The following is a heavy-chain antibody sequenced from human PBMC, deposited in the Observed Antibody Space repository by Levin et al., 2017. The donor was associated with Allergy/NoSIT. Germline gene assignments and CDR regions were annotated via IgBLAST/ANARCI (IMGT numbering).Heavy chain of an antibody. V-gene: IGHV3-11*05. CDR2: ISRGNSYT. CDR1: GFIVSDSY. D-gene: IGHD3-10*01. Sequence: SCAASGFIVSDSYMSWIRQAPGKGLEWVSYISRGNSYTNYLDSVKGRFTIPRDNAKNSLYLQMNSLRAEDTAIYYCARGRVPNDYWGQGTLVTVSS. CDR3: ARGRVPNDY. J-gene: IGHJ4*02.